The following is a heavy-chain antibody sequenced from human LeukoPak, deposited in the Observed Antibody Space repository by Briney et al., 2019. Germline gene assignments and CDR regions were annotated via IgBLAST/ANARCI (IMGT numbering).Heavy chain of an antibody. J-gene: IGHJ4*02. Sequence: ASVKVSCKASGYTFTGYYMHWVRQAPGQGLEWMGWINPNSGGTNYAQKFQGRVTMTRDTSTSTAYMELSRLRSDDTAVYYCAKEGKGYCSSTSCYGEPFDYWGQGTLVTVSS. D-gene: IGHD2-2*01. CDR3: AKEGKGYCSSTSCYGEPFDY. CDR1: GYTFTGYY. CDR2: INPNSGGT. V-gene: IGHV1-2*02.